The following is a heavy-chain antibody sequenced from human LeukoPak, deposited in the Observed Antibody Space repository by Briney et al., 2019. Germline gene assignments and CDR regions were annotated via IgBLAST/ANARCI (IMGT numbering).Heavy chain of an antibody. Sequence: GESLKISCKGSGYSFTSYWIGWVRQAPGQGLEWMGWINPNSGGTNYAQKFQGRVTMTRDTSISTAYMELSRLRSDDTAVYYCARDEGIIRFLEWLPRDYFDYWGQGTLVTVSS. D-gene: IGHD3-3*01. V-gene: IGHV1-2*02. CDR2: INPNSGGT. J-gene: IGHJ4*02. CDR3: ARDEGIIRFLEWLPRDYFDY. CDR1: GYSFTSYW.